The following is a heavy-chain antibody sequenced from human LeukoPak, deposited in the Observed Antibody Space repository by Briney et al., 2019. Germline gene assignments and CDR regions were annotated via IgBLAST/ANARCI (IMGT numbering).Heavy chain of an antibody. V-gene: IGHV3-30*04. D-gene: IGHD3-3*01. Sequence: PGGSLRLSCAASGFTFSNYAMHWVRQAPGKGLEWVAVISYDGRNKYHADSVQGRFTISRDNSKSTLYLQMNGLRAEDTAVYYCARDYDFVADYYFDYWGQGTLVTVSS. CDR2: ISYDGRNK. CDR3: ARDYDFVADYYFDY. J-gene: IGHJ4*02. CDR1: GFTFSNYA.